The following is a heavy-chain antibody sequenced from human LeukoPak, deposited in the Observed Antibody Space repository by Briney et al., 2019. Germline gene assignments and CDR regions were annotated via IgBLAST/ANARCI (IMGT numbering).Heavy chain of an antibody. CDR1: GGTFISYA. Sequence: SVKVSCKASGGTFISYAISWVRQAPGQGREWMGGIIPIFGTANYAQKFQGRVTITADESTSTAYMELSSLRSEDTAVYYCASDSSSWYNVRDYWGQGTLVTVSS. CDR2: IIPIFGTA. CDR3: ASDSSSWYNVRDY. V-gene: IGHV1-69*01. J-gene: IGHJ4*02. D-gene: IGHD6-13*01.